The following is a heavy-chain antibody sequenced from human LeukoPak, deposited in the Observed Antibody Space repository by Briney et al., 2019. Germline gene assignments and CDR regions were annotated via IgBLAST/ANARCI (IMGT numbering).Heavy chain of an antibody. V-gene: IGHV3-9*01. CDR3: AKDAVGDGYNWGRVY. J-gene: IGHJ4*02. CDR2: ISWNSGSI. D-gene: IGHD5-24*01. Sequence: QTGGSLRLSCAASGFTFDDYAMHWVRQAPGKGLGWVSGISWNSGSIGYAVSVKGRFTISRDNAKNSLYLQMNSLRAEDTALYYCAKDAVGDGYNWGRVYWGQGTLVTVSS. CDR1: GFTFDDYA.